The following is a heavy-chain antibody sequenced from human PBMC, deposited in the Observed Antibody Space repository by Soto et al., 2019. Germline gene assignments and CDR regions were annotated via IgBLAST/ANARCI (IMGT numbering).Heavy chain of an antibody. Sequence: PGGSLRLSCAASGFTCRDFWMQWVRQPPGKGPEWVSNIPSDGSDVSYADSVRGRFTTSRDDAKNSLYLQMSDLRGLSTAISTCTLYSSGPTLSHWG. CDR1: GFTCRDFW. D-gene: IGHD2-8*01. CDR3: TLYSSGPTLSH. J-gene: IGHJ1*01. V-gene: IGHV3-74*01. CDR2: IPSDGSDV.